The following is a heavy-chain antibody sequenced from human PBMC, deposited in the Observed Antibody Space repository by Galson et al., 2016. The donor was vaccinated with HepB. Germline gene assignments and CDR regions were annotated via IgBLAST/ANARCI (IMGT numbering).Heavy chain of an antibody. CDR3: AGDLLWFGELDLARHENPFDP. D-gene: IGHD3-10*01. J-gene: IGHJ5*02. CDR2: LNPDSGGT. V-gene: IGHV1-2*02. CDR1: GYNFNGYY. Sequence: SVKVSCKASGYNFNGYYIYWLRQAPGQGPEWMGWLNPDSGGTKSAEKFQGRVTMTRDTSISTAYMELRRVRSDDTAIYYCAGDLLWFGELDLARHENPFDPRGQGTLVTVSS.